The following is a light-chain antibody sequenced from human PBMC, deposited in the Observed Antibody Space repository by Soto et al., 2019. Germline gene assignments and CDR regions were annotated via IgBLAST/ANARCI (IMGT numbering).Light chain of an antibody. Sequence: EIVKTQSPVTLSLSPGERATLSCRASQSVSSNLAWYQQKPGQAPRLLIYGASSSATGIPDRFSGSGSGTDFTLTISRLEPEDFAVYYCQHYGSSLWTFGQGTKVDIK. V-gene: IGKV3-20*01. CDR2: GAS. CDR1: QSVSSN. J-gene: IGKJ1*01. CDR3: QHYGSSLWT.